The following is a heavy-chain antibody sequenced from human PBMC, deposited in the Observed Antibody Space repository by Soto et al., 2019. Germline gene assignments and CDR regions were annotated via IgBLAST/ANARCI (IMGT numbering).Heavy chain of an antibody. CDR3: ARGGNYGSGRKTAYNWFDP. CDR2: IYHSGST. CDR1: GGSISSGGYS. J-gene: IGHJ5*02. V-gene: IGHV4-30-2*01. Sequence: SETLSLTCAVSGGSISSGGYSWSWIRQPPGKGLEWIGYIYHSGSTYYNPSLKSRVTISVDRSKNQFSLKLSSVTAADTAVYYCARGGNYGSGRKTAYNWFDPWGQGTLVTVSS. D-gene: IGHD3-10*01.